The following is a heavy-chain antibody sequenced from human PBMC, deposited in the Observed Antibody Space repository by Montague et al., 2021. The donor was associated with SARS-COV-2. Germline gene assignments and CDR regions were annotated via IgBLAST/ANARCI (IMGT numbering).Heavy chain of an antibody. CDR3: ARADNILSGFYNHPFEY. CDR1: GGSVISDTYF. Sequence: SETLSLTCTVSGGSVISDTYFWSWIRQPPGKGLEWIAYIYDSDTTNNKPSFCSLVSMSSDRSKNQFSLKLTSVTPADTAVYYCARADNILSGFYNHPFEYWGQGILVTVSS. D-gene: IGHD3-9*01. V-gene: IGHV4-61*01. J-gene: IGHJ4*02. CDR2: IYDSDTT.